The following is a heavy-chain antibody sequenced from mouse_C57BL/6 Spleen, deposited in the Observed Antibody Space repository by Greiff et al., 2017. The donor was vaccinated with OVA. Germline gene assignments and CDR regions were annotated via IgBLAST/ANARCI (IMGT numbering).Heavy chain of an antibody. J-gene: IGHJ4*01. CDR1: GYTFTSYW. V-gene: IGHV1-74*01. CDR3: ARWGDGYLYYYAMDY. CDR2: IHPSDSDT. D-gene: IGHD2-3*01. Sequence: VQLQQPGAELVKPGASVKVSCKASGYTFTSYWMPWVKQRPGQGLEWIGRIHPSDSDTNYTQKFKGKATLTVDKSSSTAYMQLSSLTSEDSAVYDCARWGDGYLYYYAMDYWGQGTSVTVAS.